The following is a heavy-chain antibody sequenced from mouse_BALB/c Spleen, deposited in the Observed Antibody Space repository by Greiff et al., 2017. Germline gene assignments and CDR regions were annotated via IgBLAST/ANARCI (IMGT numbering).Heavy chain of an antibody. CDR1: GFSLTSYG. Sequence: QVQLKESGPGLVAPSQSLSITCTVSGFSLTSYGVHWVRQPPGKGLEWLGVIWAGGSTNYNSALMSRLSISKDNSKSQVFLKMNSLQTDDTAMYYCARDWGYDGYLFDYWGQGTTLTVSS. V-gene: IGHV2-9*02. D-gene: IGHD2-3*01. CDR3: ARDWGYDGYLFDY. CDR2: IWAGGST. J-gene: IGHJ2*01.